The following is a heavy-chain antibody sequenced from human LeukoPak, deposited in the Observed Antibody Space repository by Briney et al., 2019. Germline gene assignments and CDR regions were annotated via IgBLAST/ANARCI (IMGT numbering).Heavy chain of an antibody. CDR1: GYTFTSYG. V-gene: IGHV1-18*01. Sequence: RASVKVSCKSSGYTFTSYGISWVRQAPGQGLEWMGWISAYNGNTNYAQKLQGRVTMTTDTSTSTAYMELRSLRSDDTAVYYCARAPFPPDYDFWSGYYTGAFDIWGQGTMVTVSS. CDR3: ARAPFPPDYDFWSGYYTGAFDI. J-gene: IGHJ3*02. D-gene: IGHD3-3*01. CDR2: ISAYNGNT.